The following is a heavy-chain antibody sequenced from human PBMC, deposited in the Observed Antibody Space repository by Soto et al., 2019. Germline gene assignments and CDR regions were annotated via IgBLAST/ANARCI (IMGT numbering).Heavy chain of an antibody. CDR2: IFSSGTT. V-gene: IGHV4-30-4*01. CDR1: GDSISSGNKY. CDR3: ARRERYYGSPGWFDP. D-gene: IGHD3-16*01. J-gene: IGHJ5*02. Sequence: PSETLSLTCTVSGDSISSGNKYWSWIRQAPGKGLEWIGYIFSSGTTYYNPSLKSRLTMSLDTSQNQFSLRLASVTDADSAVYYCARRERYYGSPGWFDPWGQGTLVTVSS.